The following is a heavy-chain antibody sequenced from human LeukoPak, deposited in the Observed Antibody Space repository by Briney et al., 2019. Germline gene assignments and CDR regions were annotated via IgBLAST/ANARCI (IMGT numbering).Heavy chain of an antibody. CDR1: GFTFSSYG. V-gene: IGHV3-33*06. J-gene: IGHJ5*02. CDR2: IWSDGSNK. CDR3: AKDRGATGSDWFDP. Sequence: GRSLRLSCAASGFTFSSYGMHWVRQAPGKGLEWVAVIWSDGSNKDYADSVKGRFTISRVNSKNTLYLEMNRLRAEDTAVYYCAKDRGATGSDWFDPWGQGTLVSVSS. D-gene: IGHD1-26*01.